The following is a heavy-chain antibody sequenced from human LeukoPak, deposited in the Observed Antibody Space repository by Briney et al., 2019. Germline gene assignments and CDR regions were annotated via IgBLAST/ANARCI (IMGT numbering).Heavy chain of an antibody. CDR2: ISSSSSYI. CDR1: GFTFSSYS. V-gene: IGHV3-21*03. Sequence: GGSLRLSCAASGFTFSSYSMNWVRQAPGKGLEWVSSISSSSSYIYYADSVKGRFTISRDNAKNSLYLQISSLRVEDTAVYFCARGEYCDYWGQGNLVTVSS. D-gene: IGHD2-21*01. CDR3: ARGEYCDY. J-gene: IGHJ4*02.